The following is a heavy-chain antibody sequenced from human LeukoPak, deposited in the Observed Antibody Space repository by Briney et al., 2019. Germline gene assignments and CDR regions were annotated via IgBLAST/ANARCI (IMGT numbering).Heavy chain of an antibody. Sequence: ASVKVSCKASGYTFTGYYMHWVRQAPGQGLEWMGWINPNSGGTNYAQKFQGRVTMTRDTSISTAYMELSRLRSDDTAVYYCAPTSQWLLLFPFDYWGQGTLVTVSS. D-gene: IGHD3-22*01. CDR1: GYTFTGYY. CDR3: APTSQWLLLFPFDY. CDR2: INPNSGGT. V-gene: IGHV1-2*02. J-gene: IGHJ4*02.